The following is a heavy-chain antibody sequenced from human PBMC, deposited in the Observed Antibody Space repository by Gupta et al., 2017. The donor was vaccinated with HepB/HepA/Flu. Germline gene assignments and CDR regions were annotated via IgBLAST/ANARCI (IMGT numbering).Heavy chain of an antibody. V-gene: IGHV4-39*01. CDR1: GGSISSSSYY. Sequence: QLQLQESGPGLVKPSETLSLTCTVSGGSISSSSYYWGWIRQPPGKGLEWIGSIYYSGSTYYNPSLKSRVTISVDTSKNQFSLKLSSVTAAETAVYYCARHERQLWGFGELFGYFDYWGQGTLVTVSS. J-gene: IGHJ4*02. CDR3: ARHERQLWGFGELFGYFDY. D-gene: IGHD3-10*01. CDR2: IYYSGST.